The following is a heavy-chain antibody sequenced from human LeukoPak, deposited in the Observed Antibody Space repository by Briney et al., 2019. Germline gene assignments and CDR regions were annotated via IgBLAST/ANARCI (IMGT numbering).Heavy chain of an antibody. CDR2: ISYDGSNK. Sequence: GESLRLSCAASGFTSSGYPIHWVRQAPGKGLEWVAVISYDGSNKYYADSVKGRFTISRDNSKNTLYLQMNSLRAEDTAVYYCARDGAYYGDYDDWGQGTLVTVSS. CDR3: ARDGAYYGDYDD. V-gene: IGHV3-30-3*01. D-gene: IGHD4-17*01. J-gene: IGHJ4*02. CDR1: GFTSSGYP.